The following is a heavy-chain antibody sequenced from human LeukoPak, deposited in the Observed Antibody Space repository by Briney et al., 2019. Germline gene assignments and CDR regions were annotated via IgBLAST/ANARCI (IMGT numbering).Heavy chain of an antibody. J-gene: IGHJ6*03. CDR3: ARVPGSRGVKYYYHLDV. CDR1: VLTFSRYP. CDR2: ITSSGGST. Sequence: GGSLRLSCAASVLTFSRYPMHWVGQAPGKGLEYVSAITSSGGSTYYADSVKGRFTISRDNSKNTLYLQMGSLRPEDMAVYYCARVPGSRGVKYYYHLDVWGKGTTVTVSS. D-gene: IGHD3-16*02. V-gene: IGHV3-64*02.